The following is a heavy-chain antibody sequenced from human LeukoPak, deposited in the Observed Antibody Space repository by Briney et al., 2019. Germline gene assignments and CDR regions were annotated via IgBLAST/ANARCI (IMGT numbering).Heavy chain of an antibody. V-gene: IGHV3-30-3*01. J-gene: IGHJ4*02. Sequence: GGPLRLSCAASEFTFSNYFLHWVRQPPGEGLEWVAAISNDGGNKYHADSVKGRFTISRDNSKNMLYLQMDSLTVEDTAVYYCARESSLRDFGFDCWGQGALVTVSS. D-gene: IGHD3-10*01. CDR3: ARESSLRDFGFDC. CDR2: ISNDGGNK. CDR1: EFTFSNYF.